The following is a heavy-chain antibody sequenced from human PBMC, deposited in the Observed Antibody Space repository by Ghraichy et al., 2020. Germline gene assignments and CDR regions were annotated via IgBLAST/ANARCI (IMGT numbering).Heavy chain of an antibody. D-gene: IGHD1-14*01. Sequence: SETLSLTCTVSDGSVSSGTYHWSWIRQPPGKGLEWIGYIYYSGSTNYNPSLKSRVTISVDMSKNQFSLNLSSVTAADTAVYYCARHHRAPRRGVDYWGQGTLVTVSS. CDR3: ARHHRAPRRGVDY. V-gene: IGHV4-61*01. J-gene: IGHJ4*02. CDR2: IYYSGST. CDR1: DGSVSSGTYH.